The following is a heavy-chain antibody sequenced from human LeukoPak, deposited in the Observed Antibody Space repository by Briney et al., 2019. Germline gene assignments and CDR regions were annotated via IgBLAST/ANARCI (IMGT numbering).Heavy chain of an antibody. D-gene: IGHD3-22*01. V-gene: IGHV3-53*01. J-gene: IGHJ4*02. CDR3: AREPGGTYYYDSSGYYDY. CDR1: GFALSSNY. Sequence: GGSLRLSCAASGFALSSNYISWVRQAPGKGLEWVSVIYSGGSTYYADTVKGRFTISRDNSKHTPYLQMTSLKAEDTAVYYCAREPGGTYYYDSSGYYDYWGEGTLVTVSS. CDR2: IYSGGST.